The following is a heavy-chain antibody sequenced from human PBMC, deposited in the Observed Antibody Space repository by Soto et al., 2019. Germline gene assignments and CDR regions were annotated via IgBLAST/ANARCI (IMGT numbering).Heavy chain of an antibody. CDR1: GFTFSDYY. CDR2: ISSSGSTI. Sequence: PGGSLRLSCAASGFTFSDYYMSWIRQAPGKGLEWVSYISSSGSTIYYADSVKGRFTISRDNAKNSLYLQMNSLRAEDTAVYYCARDQDIYGDYRPFDYWGQGALVTVSS. D-gene: IGHD4-17*01. J-gene: IGHJ4*02. CDR3: ARDQDIYGDYRPFDY. V-gene: IGHV3-11*01.